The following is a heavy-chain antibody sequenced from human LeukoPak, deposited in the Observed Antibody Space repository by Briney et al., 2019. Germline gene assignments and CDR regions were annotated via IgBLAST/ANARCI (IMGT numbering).Heavy chain of an antibody. CDR1: GFTFSSYA. CDR2: ISYDGSNK. Sequence: GRSQRLSCAASGFTFSSYAMHWVRQAPGKGLEWVAVISYDGSNKYYADSVKGRFTISRDNSKNTLYLQMNSLRAEDTAVYYCARDQRCSSTSCYSLRIYYYYGMDVWGQGTTVTVSS. CDR3: ARDQRCSSTSCYSLRIYYYYGMDV. J-gene: IGHJ6*02. D-gene: IGHD2-2*01. V-gene: IGHV3-30-3*01.